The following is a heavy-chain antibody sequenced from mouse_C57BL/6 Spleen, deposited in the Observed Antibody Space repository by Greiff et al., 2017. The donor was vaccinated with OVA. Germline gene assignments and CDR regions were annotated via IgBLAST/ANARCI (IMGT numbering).Heavy chain of an antibody. D-gene: IGHD1-1*01. CDR1: GYTFTSYT. CDR3: ARDYGSSYGYFDV. Sequence: QVHLKESGAELARPGASVKMSCKASGYTFTSYTMHWVKQRPGQGLEWIGYINPSSRYTTYNQKFKDKATLTADKSSSTAYMQLSSLTSEDSAVDYCARDYGSSYGYFDVWGTGTTVTVSA. V-gene: IGHV1-4*01. J-gene: IGHJ1*03. CDR2: INPSSRYT.